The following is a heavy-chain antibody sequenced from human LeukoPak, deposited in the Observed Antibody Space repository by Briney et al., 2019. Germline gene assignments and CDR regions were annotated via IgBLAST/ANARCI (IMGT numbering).Heavy chain of an antibody. D-gene: IGHD1-26*01. V-gene: IGHV3-66*01. CDR3: AKEEARWEWFDP. Sequence: GGSLRLSCAAFGFTVNTNDMSWVRQAPGKGLEWVSVIDSGGRTFYADSVKGRFTISRDNSKSTLDLQMNSLRVEDTAVYYCAKEEARWEWFDPWGQGTLVTVSS. CDR2: IDSGGRT. J-gene: IGHJ5*02. CDR1: GFTVNTND.